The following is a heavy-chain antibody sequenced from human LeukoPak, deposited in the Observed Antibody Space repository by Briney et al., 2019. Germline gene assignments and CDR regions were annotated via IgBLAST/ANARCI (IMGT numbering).Heavy chain of an antibody. CDR3: ARGWDYLDY. CDR1: GGTFSSYA. Sequence: SVKVSCKASGGTFSSYAISWVRQAPGQGLEWMGRIIPILGIANYAQKFQGRVTITADKSTSTAYMGLSSLRSEDTAVYYCARGWDYLDYWGQGTLVTVSS. J-gene: IGHJ4*02. D-gene: IGHD3-16*01. CDR2: IIPILGIA. V-gene: IGHV1-69*04.